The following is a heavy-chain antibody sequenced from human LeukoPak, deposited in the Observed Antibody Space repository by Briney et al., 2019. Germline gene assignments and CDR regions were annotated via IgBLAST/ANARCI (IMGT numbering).Heavy chain of an antibody. J-gene: IGHJ4*02. CDR3: ARVEGEDTAMFY. CDR1: GGSISSGYYY. Sequence: SLTCTFSGGSISSGYYYWGLIRPPPRKGLGWVGYIYYSGSTYYNPSLKSRVTISVDTSKNQFSLKLSSVTAADTAVYYCARVEGEDTAMFYWGQGTLVTVSS. V-gene: IGHV4-30-4*01. D-gene: IGHD5-18*01. CDR2: IYYSGST.